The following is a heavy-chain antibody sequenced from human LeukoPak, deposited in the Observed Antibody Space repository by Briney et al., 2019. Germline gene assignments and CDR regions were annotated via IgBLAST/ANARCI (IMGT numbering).Heavy chain of an antibody. V-gene: IGHV3-69-1*01. J-gene: IGHJ3*02. D-gene: IGHD3-3*01. Sequence: GGSLRLSCAASGFTFSSHSINWVRQAPGKGLEWIATMTVTNKIYYADSVKGRFTISRDNAENSVYLQMNSLRDEDTAAYSCARAQTLFWEFDGFDIWGRGTKVTVSS. CDR3: ARAQTLFWEFDGFDI. CDR2: MTVTNKI. CDR1: GFTFSSHS.